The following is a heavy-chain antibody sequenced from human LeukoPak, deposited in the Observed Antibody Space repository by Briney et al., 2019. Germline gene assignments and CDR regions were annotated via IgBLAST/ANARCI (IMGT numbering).Heavy chain of an antibody. CDR1: GFTFSKYA. V-gene: IGHV3-23*01. CDR2: ITARGTTT. J-gene: IGHJ4*02. CDR3: AKYISDSGAHYAFDY. D-gene: IGHD3-10*01. Sequence: GGSLRLSCAASGFTFSKYAMTWVRQAPGKGLEWVSAITARGTTTYYADSVKGRFTISRDDSKNTLSLQMDSLSAEDTALYYCAKYISDSGAHYAFDYWGQGTLVTVSS.